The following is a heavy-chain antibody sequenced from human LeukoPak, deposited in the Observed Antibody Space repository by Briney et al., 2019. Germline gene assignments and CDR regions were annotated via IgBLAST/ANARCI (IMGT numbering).Heavy chain of an antibody. D-gene: IGHD2-2*01. J-gene: IGHJ6*02. Sequence: GGSLRLSCAASGFSFSSYGMHWVRQAPGKGLEWVAVISYDGSNKYYADSVKGRFTISRDNSKNTLYLQMNSLRAEDTAVYYCVRVSCSSTSCPAYYAMDVWGQGTTVTVSS. V-gene: IGHV3-30*19. CDR1: GFSFSSYG. CDR3: VRVSCSSTSCPAYYAMDV. CDR2: ISYDGSNK.